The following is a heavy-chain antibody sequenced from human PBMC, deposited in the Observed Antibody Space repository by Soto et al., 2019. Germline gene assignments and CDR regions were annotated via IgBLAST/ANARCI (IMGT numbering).Heavy chain of an antibody. J-gene: IGHJ4*02. CDR2: ISYDGSNK. D-gene: IGHD4-17*01. V-gene: IGHV3-30-3*01. CDR3: ARAPTTVTTSYYFDY. Sequence: QVQLVESGGGVVQPGRSLRLSCAASGFTFSSYAMHWVRQAPGKGLEWVAVISYDGSNKYYADSVKGRFTISRDNSKNTLYLQLNSLIPEYTAVYFRARAPTTVTTSYYFDYWGQGTLVTVSS. CDR1: GFTFSSYA.